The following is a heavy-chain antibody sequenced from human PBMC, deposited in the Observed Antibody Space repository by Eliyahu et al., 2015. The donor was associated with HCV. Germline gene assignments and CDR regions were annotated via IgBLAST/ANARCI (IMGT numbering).Heavy chain of an antibody. CDR2: IRKKAYGATT. J-gene: IGHJ4*02. D-gene: IGHD2-15*01. CDR1: GFNFGGYR. V-gene: IGHV3-49*04. Sequence: EVQLVESXXGLVQPGRSLRLSCTASGFNFGGYRMSWVRQAPGKGLEWVGFIRKKAYGATTEYAASVKGRFTISRDDSKSIAYLQMNSLKTEDTAVYYCAKDDSPGSDWGQGTLVTVSS. CDR3: AKDDSPGSD.